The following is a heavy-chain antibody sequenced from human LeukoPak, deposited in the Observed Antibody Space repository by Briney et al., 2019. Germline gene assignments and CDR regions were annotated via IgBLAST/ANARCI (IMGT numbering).Heavy chain of an antibody. D-gene: IGHD3-10*01. V-gene: IGHV3-21*01. CDR1: GFTFSSYA. J-gene: IGHJ4*02. Sequence: GGSLRLSCAASGFTFSSYAMSWVRQAPGKGLEWVSCITGSTSYIYYADSVKGRFTISRDNAKNSLYLQMNSLGAEDTAIYYCARGEYHSALDYWGQGTLVTVSS. CDR3: ARGEYHSALDY. CDR2: ITGSTSYI.